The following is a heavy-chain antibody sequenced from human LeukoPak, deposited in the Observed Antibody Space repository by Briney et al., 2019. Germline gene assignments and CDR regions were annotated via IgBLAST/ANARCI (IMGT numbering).Heavy chain of an antibody. Sequence: GSLRLSCAASGFTVSSKYMSWVRQAPGKGLEWVSVIYSGGSTYYADSVKGRFTISRDNSKNTLYLQMNSLRAEDTAVYYCTTDIKGIFDYWGQGTLVTVSS. V-gene: IGHV3-66*01. CDR1: GFTVSSKY. CDR2: IYSGGST. D-gene: IGHD3-10*01. CDR3: TTDIKGIFDY. J-gene: IGHJ4*02.